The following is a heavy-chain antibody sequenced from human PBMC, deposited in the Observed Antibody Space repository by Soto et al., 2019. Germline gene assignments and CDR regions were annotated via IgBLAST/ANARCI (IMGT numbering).Heavy chain of an antibody. Sequence: EVQVLESGGDLVQPGGSLRLSCSTSGFTFRNYAFNWVRQAPGRGLEWVSAVDTYDKTYYTDSVKGRFTISRDISKDTLFLQMNSLRVEDTAVYFCAKDLTGATCAWGQGTLVTFSS. D-gene: IGHD7-27*01. CDR3: AKDLTGATCA. CDR2: VDTYDKT. J-gene: IGHJ5*02. CDR1: GFTFRNYA. V-gene: IGHV3-23*01.